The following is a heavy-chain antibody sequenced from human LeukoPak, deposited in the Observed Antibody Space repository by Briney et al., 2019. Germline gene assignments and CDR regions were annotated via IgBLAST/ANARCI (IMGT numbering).Heavy chain of an antibody. V-gene: IGHV3-9*01. CDR3: AKTITIFGVVDYYFDY. J-gene: IGHJ4*02. CDR1: GFTFDDYA. D-gene: IGHD3-3*01. Sequence: GGSLRLSCAASGFTFDDYATHWVRQAPGKGLEWVSCISWNSGSIGYADSVKGRFTISRDNAKNSLYLQMNSLRAEDTALYYCAKTITIFGVVDYYFDYWGQGTLVTVSS. CDR2: ISWNSGSI.